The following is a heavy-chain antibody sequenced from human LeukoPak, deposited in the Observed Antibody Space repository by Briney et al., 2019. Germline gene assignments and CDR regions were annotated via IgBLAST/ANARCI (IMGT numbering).Heavy chain of an antibody. D-gene: IGHD6-19*01. V-gene: IGHV4-39*01. CDR2: IYYSGST. Sequence: SETLSLTCTVSGGSISSSSYYWGWIRQPPGKGLEWIGSIYYSGSTYYSPSLKSRVTISVDTSKKQFSLKLSSVTAADTAVYYCASTVAGLEDFDYWGQGILITVSS. CDR3: ASTVAGLEDFDY. CDR1: GGSISSSSYY. J-gene: IGHJ4*02.